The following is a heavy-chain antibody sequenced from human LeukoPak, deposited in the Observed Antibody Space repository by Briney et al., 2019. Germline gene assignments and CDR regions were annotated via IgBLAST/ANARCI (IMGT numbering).Heavy chain of an antibody. CDR1: GFTFSSYA. Sequence: PGGSLRLSCAASGFTFSSYAMSWVRQAPGKGLEWVSALSGSGGSTYYADSVKGRFTISRDNSKNTLYLQMNSLRAEDTAVYCCAKGGPGFRGALQSLDYWGQGTLVTVSS. CDR3: AKGGPGFRGALQSLDY. V-gene: IGHV3-23*01. CDR2: LSGSGGST. D-gene: IGHD3-10*01. J-gene: IGHJ4*02.